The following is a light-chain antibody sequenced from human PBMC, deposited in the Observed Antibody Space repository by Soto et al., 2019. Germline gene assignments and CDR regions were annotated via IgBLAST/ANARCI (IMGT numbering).Light chain of an antibody. J-gene: IGLJ2*01. Sequence: SYELTQPPSVSVAPGKTARITCGGNNIGSKSVHWYQQKPGQAPVLVIYYDSDRPSGIPERFSGSNSGNTATLTISRVEAGDEADYSCQVWDSSSDHVVFGGGTKRTVL. CDR2: YDS. CDR3: QVWDSSSDHVV. CDR1: NIGSKS. V-gene: IGLV3-21*04.